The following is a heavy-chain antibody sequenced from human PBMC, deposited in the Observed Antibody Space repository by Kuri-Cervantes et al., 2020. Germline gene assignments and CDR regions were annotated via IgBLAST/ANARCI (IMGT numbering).Heavy chain of an antibody. CDR2: IYYSGST. Sequence: SETLSLTCTVSGGSISSYYWSWIRQPPGKGLEWIGYIYYSGSTNYNPSLKSRVTISVDTSKNQFSLKLSSVTAADTAVYYCARDMLGYDSSGYYSDFKSYGMDVWGQGTTVTVSS. V-gene: IGHV4-59*01. CDR1: GGSISSYY. J-gene: IGHJ6*02. D-gene: IGHD3-22*01. CDR3: ARDMLGYDSSGYYSDFKSYGMDV.